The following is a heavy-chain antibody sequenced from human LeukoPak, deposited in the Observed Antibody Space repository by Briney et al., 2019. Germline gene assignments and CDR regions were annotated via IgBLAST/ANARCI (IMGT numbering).Heavy chain of an antibody. V-gene: IGHV4-34*01. J-gene: IGHJ5*02. CDR3: ARVGRYSSGWYGP. CDR2: INHSGST. CDR1: GGSFSGYY. D-gene: IGHD6-19*01. Sequence: SETLSLTCAVYGGSFSGYYWSWIRQPPGKGLEWIGAINHSGSTNYNPSLKSRVTISVDTSKNQFSLKLSSVTAADTAVYYCARVGRYSSGWYGPWGQGTLVTVSS.